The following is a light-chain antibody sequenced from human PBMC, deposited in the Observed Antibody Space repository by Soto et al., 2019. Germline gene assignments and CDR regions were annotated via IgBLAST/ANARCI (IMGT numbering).Light chain of an antibody. J-gene: IGKJ2*01. CDR1: QSVGSN. CDR2: GAF. V-gene: IGKV3-15*01. CDR3: QQYDKWPYT. Sequence: EIELTQSPATLSVSPGERATLSCRTSQSVGSNLAWYQQKPGQAPRLLIYGAFIRAPGFPVRFRGTGSGSEFTLTISSLQSEDGALYYCQQYDKWPYTFGQGTNLEIK.